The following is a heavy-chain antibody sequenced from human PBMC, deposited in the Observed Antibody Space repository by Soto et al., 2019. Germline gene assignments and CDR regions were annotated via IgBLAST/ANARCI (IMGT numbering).Heavy chain of an antibody. CDR2: IYYSGTT. Sequence: SETLSLTCTVSGGSISSGGYYWYWIRQHPGKGLERIGYIYYSGTTYYNPSLKSRVTISVDTSKNQFSLKLSSVTAADTAVYYCAASCVACGGFNYYGMDVWGQGTTVTVSS. V-gene: IGHV4-31*03. D-gene: IGHD2-21*01. J-gene: IGHJ6*02. CDR1: GGSISSGGYY. CDR3: AASCVACGGFNYYGMDV.